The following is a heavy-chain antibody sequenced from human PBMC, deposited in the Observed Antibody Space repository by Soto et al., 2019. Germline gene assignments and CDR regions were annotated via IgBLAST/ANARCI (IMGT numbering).Heavy chain of an antibody. CDR1: GYNFTSYD. D-gene: IGHD5-18*01. CDR3: ARRKDTAMVRRAFDI. Sequence: PGVKVSCKASGYNFTSYDINRVRQATGQGLEWMGWMNPNSGNTGYAQKFQGRVTMTRNTSIITAYMELSSLRSEDTAVYYCARRKDTAMVRRAFDIWGQVTMVTV. V-gene: IGHV1-8*01. J-gene: IGHJ3*02. CDR2: MNPNSGNT.